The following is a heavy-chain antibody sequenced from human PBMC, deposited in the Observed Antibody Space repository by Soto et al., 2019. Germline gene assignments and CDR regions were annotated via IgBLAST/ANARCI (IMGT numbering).Heavy chain of an antibody. CDR1: GFTFTSSA. D-gene: IGHD6-13*01. J-gene: IGHJ6*02. CDR3: AAGPAYSSSWYGMDV. V-gene: IGHV1-58*01. Sequence: GASVKVSCKASGFTFTSSAVQWVRQARGQRLEWIGWIVVGSGNTNYAQKFQERVTITRDMSTSTAYMELSSLRSEDTAVYYCAAGPAYSSSWYGMDVWGQGTTVTVSS. CDR2: IVVGSGNT.